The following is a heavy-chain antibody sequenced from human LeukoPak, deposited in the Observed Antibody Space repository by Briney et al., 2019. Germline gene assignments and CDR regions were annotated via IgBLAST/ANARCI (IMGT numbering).Heavy chain of an antibody. CDR2: IHPNDAST. V-gene: IGHV5-51*01. D-gene: IGHD7-27*01. J-gene: IGHJ4*02. CDR3: ARHNNWGFDY. CDR1: GYSFASYW. Sequence: RGESLQISCKASGYSFASYWIGWVRQLSGKGLEWMAIIHPNDASTIYSPSFQGQVTISADKSISTAYLQWSTLKASDTAIYYCARHNNWGFDYWDRGTLLTVSS.